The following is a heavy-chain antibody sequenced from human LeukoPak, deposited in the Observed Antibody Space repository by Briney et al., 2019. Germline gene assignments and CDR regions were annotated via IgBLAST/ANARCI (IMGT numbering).Heavy chain of an antibody. CDR3: ARGIDY. Sequence: GGSLRLSCAASGFTVSSYYMNWVRQAPGKELEWVSVIYTGGGGYYADSVRGRFTISRDTSKNMVFLQMNSLRVEDTAVYYCARGIDYWGRGTLVTVSS. CDR1: GFTVSSYY. J-gene: IGHJ4*02. CDR2: IYTGGGG. V-gene: IGHV3-53*01.